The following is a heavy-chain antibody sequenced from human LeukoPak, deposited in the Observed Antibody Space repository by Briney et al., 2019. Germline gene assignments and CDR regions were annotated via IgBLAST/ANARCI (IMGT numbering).Heavy chain of an antibody. CDR1: GGTFSSYA. CDR2: ISAYNGNT. V-gene: IGHV1-18*01. CDR3: ARDDLAYCGGDCYSD. J-gene: IGHJ4*02. Sequence: ASVKVSCKASGGTFSSYAISWVRQAPGQGLEWMGWISAYNGNTNYAQKLQGRVTMTTDTSTSTAYMELRSLRSDDTAVYYCARDDLAYCGGDCYSDWGQGTLVTVSS. D-gene: IGHD2-21*02.